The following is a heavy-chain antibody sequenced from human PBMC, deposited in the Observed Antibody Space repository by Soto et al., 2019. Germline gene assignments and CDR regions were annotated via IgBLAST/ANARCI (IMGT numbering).Heavy chain of an antibody. CDR3: AREGSIWAYSSSWYAY. Sequence: QVQLQQWGAGLLKPSETLSLTCAVYGGSFSGYYWSWIRQPPGKGLEWIGEINHSGSTNYNPSLKSRGTISADTSKNQFSLKLSSVTAADTAVYYCAREGSIWAYSSSWYAYWGQGTLVTVSS. J-gene: IGHJ4*02. D-gene: IGHD6-13*01. CDR2: INHSGST. CDR1: GGSFSGYY. V-gene: IGHV4-34*01.